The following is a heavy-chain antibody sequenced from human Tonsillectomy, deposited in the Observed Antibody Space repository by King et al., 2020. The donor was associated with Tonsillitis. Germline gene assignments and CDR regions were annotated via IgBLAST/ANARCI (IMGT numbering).Heavy chain of an antibody. V-gene: IGHV3-23*04. CDR3: AKKDSYNLSKGFCFDY. J-gene: IGHJ4*02. Sequence: VQLVESGGGLVQPGGSLRLSCAASGFTFSSYAMSWVRQAPGKGLEWVSAISGSGGSTYYADSVKGRFTISRDNSKNTLYLQMNSLRAEDTAVYYCAKKDSYNLSKGFCFDYWGQGTLVTVSS. CDR1: GFTFSSYA. D-gene: IGHD5-24*01. CDR2: ISGSGGST.